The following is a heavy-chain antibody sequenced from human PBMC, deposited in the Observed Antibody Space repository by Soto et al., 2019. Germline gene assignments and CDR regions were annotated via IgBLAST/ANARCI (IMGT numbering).Heavy chain of an antibody. V-gene: IGHV1-58*02. CDR1: GFTFTSSA. J-gene: IGHJ5*02. CDR2: IVVGSGNT. CDR3: AALGITGTGVGH. D-gene: IGHD1-7*01. Sequence: SVKVSCKASGFTFTSSAMQWVRQARGQRLEWIGWIVVGSGNTNYAQKFQERVTITRDMSTSTAYMELSSLRSEDTAVYYCAALGITGTGVGHWGQGTLVTVSS.